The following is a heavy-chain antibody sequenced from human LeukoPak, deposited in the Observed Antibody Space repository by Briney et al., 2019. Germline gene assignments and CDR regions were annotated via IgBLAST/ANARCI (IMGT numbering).Heavy chain of an antibody. V-gene: IGHV4-28*05. J-gene: IGHJ3*02. Sequence: PSDTLSLTCAVSGYSISSSNWWGWIRQPPGKGLEWIGYIYYSGSIYYNPSLKSRVTMSVDTSKNQFSLKLSSVTAVDTAVYYCARSSGWLTDAFDIWGQGTMVTVSS. D-gene: IGHD6-19*01. CDR2: IYYSGSI. CDR3: ARSSGWLTDAFDI. CDR1: GYSISSSNW.